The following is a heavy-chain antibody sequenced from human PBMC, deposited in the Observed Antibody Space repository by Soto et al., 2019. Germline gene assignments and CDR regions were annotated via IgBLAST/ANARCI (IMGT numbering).Heavy chain of an antibody. J-gene: IGHJ5*02. CDR3: AHRTTTVTWWFDP. CDR1: GFSLTTSGVG. CDR2: IYWDDAK. Sequence: QITLKESGPTLVKPTQTLTLTCTFSGFSLTTSGVGVGWIRQPPGKALEWLALIYWDDAKRYGPSLTSRLTITKETSKTQVVLTMTNLDPADSATYFCAHRTTTVTWWFDPWGQGTLFTVSS. D-gene: IGHD4-17*01. V-gene: IGHV2-5*05.